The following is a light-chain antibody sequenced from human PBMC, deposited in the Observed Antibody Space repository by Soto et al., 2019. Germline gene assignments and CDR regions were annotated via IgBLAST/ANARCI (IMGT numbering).Light chain of an antibody. J-gene: IGLJ3*02. V-gene: IGLV4-69*01. CDR2: LNSDGSH. CDR1: SGHSTYA. CDR3: QTWGTGPWV. Sequence: QSALTQSPSASASLGASVKLTCTLSSGHSTYAIAWHQQQPEKGPRYLMKLNSDGSHSKGDGIPDRFSGSSSGAERYLTISSLLSEDEADYYCQTWGTGPWVFGGGTKLTVL.